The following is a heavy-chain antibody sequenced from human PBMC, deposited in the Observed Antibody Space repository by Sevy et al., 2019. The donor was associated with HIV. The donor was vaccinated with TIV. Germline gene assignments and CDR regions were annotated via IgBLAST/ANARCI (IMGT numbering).Heavy chain of an antibody. CDR1: GFTFSDYY. D-gene: IGHD5-12*01. J-gene: IGHJ4*02. CDR2: IRGSGSTM. V-gene: IGHV3-11*01. Sequence: GGSLRLSCAASGFTFSDYYMTWIRQAPGKGLEWISYIRGSGSTMYYAHSVKGRFTISRDHAKNTLYLQMNSLRVEDTAVYYCARDPQNGDGYNFDFWGQGTLVTVSS. CDR3: ARDPQNGDGYNFDF.